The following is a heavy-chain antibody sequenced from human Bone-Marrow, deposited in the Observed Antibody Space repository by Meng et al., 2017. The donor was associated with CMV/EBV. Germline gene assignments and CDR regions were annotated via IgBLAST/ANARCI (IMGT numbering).Heavy chain of an antibody. CDR1: GYTFATYG. CDR2: IRVYNGDT. V-gene: IGHV1-18*01. CDR3: ARRGPSYCGVDCLAWFDP. D-gene: IGHD2-21*01. J-gene: IGHJ5*02. Sequence: ASVKVSCKTSGYTFATYGISWVRQAPGQGLEWMGWIRVYNGDTKYAQKFQGRVTMTTDTSTSTAYMELRSLRSDDTAVYYCARRGPSYCGVDCLAWFDPWGQGTLVTVSS.